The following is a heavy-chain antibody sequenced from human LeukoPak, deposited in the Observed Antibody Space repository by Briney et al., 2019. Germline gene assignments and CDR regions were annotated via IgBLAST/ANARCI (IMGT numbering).Heavy chain of an antibody. CDR3: ARQSRATTMVRGVILAYFDY. J-gene: IGHJ4*02. V-gene: IGHV4-34*01. Sequence: SETLSLTCAIYGGSFSNYYWSWIRQPPGKGLEWIGEINHSGSTNYNPSLKSRLTISVDTSKNQFSLNLSSVTAADTAVYYCARQSRATTMVRGVILAYFDYWGQGILVTVSS. D-gene: IGHD3-10*01. CDR1: GGSFSNYY. CDR2: INHSGST.